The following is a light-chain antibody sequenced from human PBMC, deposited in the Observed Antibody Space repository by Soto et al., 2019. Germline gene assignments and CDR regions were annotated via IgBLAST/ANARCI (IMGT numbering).Light chain of an antibody. CDR3: KSYTSRSTYV. CDR2: EVT. V-gene: IGLV2-14*01. CDR1: TSDVVNYNY. J-gene: IGLJ1*01. Sequence: QSVLTEPASVSWCPGQSITISCTVTTSDVVNYNYVSWYQHHPGKSPKLMIYEVTNRPSGVSDRFSGSKSGNTASLTISGLLAEDEADYYCKSYTSRSTYVFGTGTKVTVL.